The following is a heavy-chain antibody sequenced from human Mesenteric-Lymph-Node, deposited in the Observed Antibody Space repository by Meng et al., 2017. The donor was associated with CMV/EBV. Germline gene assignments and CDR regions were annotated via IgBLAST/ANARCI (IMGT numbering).Heavy chain of an antibody. Sequence: SLDGYYWGWIRQPPGKGLEWVGEINHSGTTNYNPSLKSRVTISIDTSKNQFSLKLSSVTAADTAVYYCARGRGLWFGELSSGWYFDLWGRGTLVTVSS. J-gene: IGHJ2*01. D-gene: IGHD3-10*01. CDR3: ARGRGLWFGELSSGWYFDL. CDR1: SLDGYY. CDR2: INHSGTT. V-gene: IGHV4-34*01.